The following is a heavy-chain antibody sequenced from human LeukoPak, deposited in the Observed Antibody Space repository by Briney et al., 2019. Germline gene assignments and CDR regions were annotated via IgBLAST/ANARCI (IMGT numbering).Heavy chain of an antibody. J-gene: IGHJ6*04. CDR2: ISPSDTYT. CDR3: ARTMFRRDSYYAADV. Sequence: PGGSLRLSCAASGFSFSEYYMYWIRQAPGKGLEWLSYISPSDTYTSYADSVKGRFTISRGNAKNSLYLQMDSLRVEDTAVYFCARTMFRRDSYYAADVWGKGTTVTVSS. D-gene: IGHD3-10*01. V-gene: IGHV3-11*06. CDR1: GFSFSEYY.